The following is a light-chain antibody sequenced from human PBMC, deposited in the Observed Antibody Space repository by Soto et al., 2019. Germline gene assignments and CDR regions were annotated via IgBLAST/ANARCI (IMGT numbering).Light chain of an antibody. CDR3: PTGGTGIL. J-gene: IGLJ2*01. CDR1: SGHSSYA. V-gene: IGLV4-69*01. Sequence: QLVLTQSPSASASLGASVKLTCTLSSGHSSYAIAWHQQQPEKGPRYLMKLNSDGSHSKGDGIPDRFSGSSSGAERYLTISRLQSEDEADSSCPTGGTGILFGGGTKLTVL. CDR2: LNSDGSH.